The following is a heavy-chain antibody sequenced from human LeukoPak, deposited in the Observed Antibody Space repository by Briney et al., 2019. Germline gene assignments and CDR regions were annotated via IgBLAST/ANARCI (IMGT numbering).Heavy chain of an antibody. CDR1: GVSVGRAGYY. CDR2: IYYISNT. CDR3: ARTQSQSGSYRYYFGY. Sequence: PSETLSLTCTVSGVSVGRAGYYWSWIRQPPGGGLEWIGYIYYISNTNYNPSLKSRVTMSLNPSRNQFSLKLNSVTAADTAMYYCARTQSQSGSYRYYFGYWGQGTLVTVSS. V-gene: IGHV4-61*08. J-gene: IGHJ4*02. D-gene: IGHD1-26*01.